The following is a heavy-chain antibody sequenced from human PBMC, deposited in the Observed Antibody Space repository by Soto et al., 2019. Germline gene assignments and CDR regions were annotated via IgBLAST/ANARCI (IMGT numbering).Heavy chain of an antibody. J-gene: IGHJ4*02. CDR1: GGPIRSYY. D-gene: IGHD5-12*01. CDR3: AREGFSGYEALDY. Sequence: QVHLQESGPGLPKPSETLSLTCSVSGGPIRSYYLSWVRQAPGKGLEWIAYIAYTGITGYNPSLRSRVTISGDTSQNVFSLKMTSVTAADTAVYYCAREGFSGYEALDYWGQGILVTVSS. CDR2: IAYTGIT. V-gene: IGHV4-59*01.